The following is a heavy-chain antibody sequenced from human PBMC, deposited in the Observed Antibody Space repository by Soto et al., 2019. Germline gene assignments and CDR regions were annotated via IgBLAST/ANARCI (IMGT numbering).Heavy chain of an antibody. Sequence: SETLSLTCTVSGGSISSSTYYWGWIRQSPGKGLEWIGSTYYSGSTYYNPSLKSRVTISVDTSKNQFSLKLSSVTAADTAVFYCARHGTLTTWRYFDYWGQGTLVTVSS. D-gene: IGHD1-7*01. CDR3: ARHGTLTTWRYFDY. CDR2: TYYSGST. CDR1: GGSISSSTYY. V-gene: IGHV4-39*01. J-gene: IGHJ4*02.